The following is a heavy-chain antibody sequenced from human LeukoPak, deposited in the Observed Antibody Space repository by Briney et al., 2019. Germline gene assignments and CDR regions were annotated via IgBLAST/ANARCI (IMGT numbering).Heavy chain of an antibody. CDR3: ARDLLNEGNHLDY. CDR1: GGSISSGGYY. V-gene: IGHV4-30-4*01. Sequence: SQTLSLTCTVSGGSISSGGYYWSWIRQPPGKGLEWIGYIYYSGSTYYNPSLKSRVTISVDTSKNQFSLKLSSVTAADTAVYYCARDLLNEGNHLDYWGQGTLVTVSS. CDR2: IYYSGST. J-gene: IGHJ4*02. D-gene: IGHD4-23*01.